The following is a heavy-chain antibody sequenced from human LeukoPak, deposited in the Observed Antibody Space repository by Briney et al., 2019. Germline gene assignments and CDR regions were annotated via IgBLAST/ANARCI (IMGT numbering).Heavy chain of an antibody. V-gene: IGHV4-39*01. CDR2: IYYSGST. D-gene: IGHD3-9*01. Sequence: SETLSLTCTVSGGSISSSSYYWGWIRQPPGKGLEWIGSIYYSGSTYYNPSLKSRVTISVDTSKNQFSLKLSSVTAADTFFFFKQKTAYEILTGYYYWFDPWGQGTLVTVSS. J-gene: IGHJ5*02. CDR3: QKTAYEILTGYYYWFDP. CDR1: GGSISSSSYY.